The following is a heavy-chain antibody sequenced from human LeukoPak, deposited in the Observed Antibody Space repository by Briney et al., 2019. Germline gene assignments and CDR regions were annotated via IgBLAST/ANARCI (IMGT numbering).Heavy chain of an antibody. CDR1: GGAFSGYY. CDR2: INHSGST. V-gene: IGHV4-34*01. CDR3: ARELYSSGYHDAFDI. Sequence: SETLSLTCAVYGGAFSGYYWSWIRQPPGKGLEWIGEINHSGSTNYNPSLKSRVTISVDTSKNQFSLKLSSVTAADTAVYYCARELYSSGYHDAFDIWGQGTMVTVSS. J-gene: IGHJ3*02. D-gene: IGHD3-22*01.